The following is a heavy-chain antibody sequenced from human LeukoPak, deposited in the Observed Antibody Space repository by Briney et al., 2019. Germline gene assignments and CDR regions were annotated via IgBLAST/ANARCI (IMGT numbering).Heavy chain of an antibody. CDR2: VSAANNP. Sequence: ASVKVSCKASGYTFTDYYIHWMRQAPGQGLELLGWVSAANNPEYSQKFQGRVVITRDASATTSYLELNSLRSEDTAVYYCAMSVEMPPIPSFDYWGQGTLVTVSS. CDR1: GYTFTDYY. CDR3: AMSVEMPPIPSFDY. J-gene: IGHJ4*02. D-gene: IGHD2-21*02. V-gene: IGHV1/OR15-3*02.